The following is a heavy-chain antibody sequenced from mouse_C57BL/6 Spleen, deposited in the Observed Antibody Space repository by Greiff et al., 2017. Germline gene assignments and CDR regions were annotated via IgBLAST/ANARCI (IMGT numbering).Heavy chain of an antibody. CDR1: GYTFTDYY. D-gene: IGHD2-2*01. J-gene: IGHJ4*01. V-gene: IGHV1-26*01. CDR3: ARSYGSKYYYAMDD. Sequence: VQLQQSGPELVKPGASVKISCKASGYTFTDYYMNWVKQSHGKSLEWIGDINPNNGGTSYNQKFKGKATLTVDKSSSTAYMELRSLTSEDSAVYYCARSYGSKYYYAMDDWGQGTSVTVSS. CDR2: INPNNGGT.